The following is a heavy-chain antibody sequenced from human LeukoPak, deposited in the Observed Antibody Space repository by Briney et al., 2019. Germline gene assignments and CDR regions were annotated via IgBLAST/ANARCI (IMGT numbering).Heavy chain of an antibody. V-gene: IGHV3-11*06. CDR2: ISSSSSYT. D-gene: IGHD2-15*01. CDR3: ARDRYCSGGSCYGWFDP. J-gene: IGHJ5*02. CDR1: GFTFSDYY. Sequence: GGSLRLSCAASGFTFSDYYMSWIRQAPGKGLEWASYISSSSSYTKYADSVKGRFTISRDNAKNSLYLQMNSLRAEDTAVYHCARDRYCSGGSCYGWFDPWGQGTLVTVSS.